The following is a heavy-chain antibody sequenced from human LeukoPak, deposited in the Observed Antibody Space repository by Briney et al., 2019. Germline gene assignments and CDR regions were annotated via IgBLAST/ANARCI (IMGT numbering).Heavy chain of an antibody. V-gene: IGHV4-4*07. CDR1: GGSIMNHY. CDR2: IYSSGSA. CDR3: ARDVRYASGWSTPES. J-gene: IGHJ5*02. Sequence: PSETLSLTCTVSGGSIMNHYWSWVRHPAGKGLEWIGRIYSSGSANYSPSLKNRVSMSIDTSNNHFSLNLTSVTAADTALYFCARDVRYASGWSTPESWGQGTLVTVSS. D-gene: IGHD6-19*01.